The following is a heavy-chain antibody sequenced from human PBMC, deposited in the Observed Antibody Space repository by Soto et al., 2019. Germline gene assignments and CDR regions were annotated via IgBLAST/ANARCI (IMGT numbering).Heavy chain of an antibody. CDR3: AKNKHGSSWSNFDY. D-gene: IGHD6-13*01. Sequence: PGGSLRLSCAASGFTFSSYAMSWVRQAPGKGLEWVSAISGSGGSTYYADSVKGRFTISRDNSKNTLYLQMNNLRAEDTAVYYCAKNKHGSSWSNFDYWGQGTLVTVSS. CDR1: GFTFSSYA. V-gene: IGHV3-23*01. CDR2: ISGSGGST. J-gene: IGHJ4*02.